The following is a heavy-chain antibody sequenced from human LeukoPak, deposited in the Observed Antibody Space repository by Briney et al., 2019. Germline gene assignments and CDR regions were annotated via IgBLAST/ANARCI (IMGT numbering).Heavy chain of an antibody. D-gene: IGHD2-15*01. CDR2: IYYSGST. CDR3: ARYCSGGSCPRGMFDP. CDR1: GGSISSGDYY. V-gene: IGHV4-30-4*01. J-gene: IGHJ5*02. Sequence: SETLSLTCTVSGGSISSGDYYWSWIRQPPGKGLEWIGYIYYSGSTYYNPSLKSRVTISVDTSKNQFSLKLSSVTAADTAVYYCARYCSGGSCPRGMFDPWGQGTLVTVSS.